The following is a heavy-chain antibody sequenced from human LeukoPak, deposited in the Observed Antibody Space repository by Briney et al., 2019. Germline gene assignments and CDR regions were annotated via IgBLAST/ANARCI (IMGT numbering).Heavy chain of an antibody. CDR1: GASISGYY. V-gene: IGHV4-59*01. D-gene: IGHD5-18*01. CDR2: IYFGGSS. Sequence: SETLSLTCTVSGASISGYYWSWIRQHPGKGLEWIGYIYFGGSSNYNPSLKSRVTISVDTSRNQLSLRLTSVTAADTAVYYCARVLIYSYGQSIDYWGQGTLVTVSS. CDR3: ARVLIYSYGQSIDY. J-gene: IGHJ4*02.